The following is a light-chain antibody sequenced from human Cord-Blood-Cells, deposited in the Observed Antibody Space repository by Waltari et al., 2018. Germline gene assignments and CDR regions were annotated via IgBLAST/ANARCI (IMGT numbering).Light chain of an antibody. CDR2: KGR. J-gene: IGLJ3*02. CDR1: ALPKQY. CDR3: QSADSSGTWV. Sequence: SYELTQPPSVSVSPGQTARITCSGDALPKQYAYWYQQKPGQAPGLGIYKGRGRPSGIPERFSGSSSRTTVTLTISGVQAEDEADYYCQSADSSGTWVFGGGTKLTVL. V-gene: IGLV3-25*03.